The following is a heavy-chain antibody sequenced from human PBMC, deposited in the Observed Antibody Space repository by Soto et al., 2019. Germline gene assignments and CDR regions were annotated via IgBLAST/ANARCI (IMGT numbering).Heavy chain of an antibody. D-gene: IGHD3-3*01. J-gene: IGHJ3*02. CDR1: GFNFSSYS. CDR2: ISSSSSYI. CDR3: ARGRADFWSGYYTAFDI. V-gene: IGHV3-21*01. Sequence: GGSLRLSCAASGFNFSSYSMNWVRQAPGKGLEWVSSISSSSSYIYYADSVKGRFTISRDNAKNSLYLQMNSLRAEDTAVYYCARGRADFWSGYYTAFDIWGQGTIVTVSS.